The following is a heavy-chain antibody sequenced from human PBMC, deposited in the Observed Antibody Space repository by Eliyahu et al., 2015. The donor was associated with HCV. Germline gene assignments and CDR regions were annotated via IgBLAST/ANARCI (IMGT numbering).Heavy chain of an antibody. CDR3: ARDRVRGGYYYYGMDV. J-gene: IGHJ6*02. V-gene: IGHV1-46*04. CDR1: GYTFSNYY. Sequence: QVQLVQSGAEVKKPGVSVKVSCKASGYTFSNYYMHWVRQAPGQELEWMGKINPSDGSTGYAQKLQGRVTMTRDTSTSIVYMELSSLRSEDTAVYYCARDRVRGGYYYYGMDVWGQGTTVTVSS. CDR2: INPSDGST. D-gene: IGHD2-15*01.